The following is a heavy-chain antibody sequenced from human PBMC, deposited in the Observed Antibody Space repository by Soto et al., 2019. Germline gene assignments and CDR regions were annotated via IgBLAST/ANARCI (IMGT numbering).Heavy chain of an antibody. D-gene: IGHD3-22*01. V-gene: IGHV4-30-2*01. CDR2: IYHTGTT. J-gene: IGHJ5*02. CDR1: GGSINSGDYS. CDR3: ARGLNYYDSSGDSWFDP. Sequence: PSETLSLTCTVSGGSINSGDYSWTWIRQPPGKGLEWIGYIYHTGTTYYNMSLKSRVTISVDRSKNQFSLKLSSVTAADTAVYYCARGLNYYDSSGDSWFDPWGQRTLVTVSS.